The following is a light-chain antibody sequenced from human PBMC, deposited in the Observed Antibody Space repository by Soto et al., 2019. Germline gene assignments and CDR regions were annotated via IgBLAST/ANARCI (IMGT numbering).Light chain of an antibody. CDR2: AAS. V-gene: IGKV1-8*01. CDR1: QGISSY. Sequence: AIRMTXSPSSFSASXXXXVTITCRASQGISSYLAWYQQKPGKAPKLLIYAASTLQSGVPSRFSGSGSGTDFTLTISCLQSEDFATYYCQQYYSYPLTFGGGTKVEIK. J-gene: IGKJ4*01. CDR3: QQYYSYPLT.